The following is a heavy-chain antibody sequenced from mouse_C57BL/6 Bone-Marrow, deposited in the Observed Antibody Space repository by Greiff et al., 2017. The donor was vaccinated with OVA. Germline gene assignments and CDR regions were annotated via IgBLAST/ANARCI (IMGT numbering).Heavy chain of an antibody. CDR2: INYDGSST. V-gene: IGHV5-16*01. J-gene: IGHJ1*03. CDR1: GFTFSDYY. CDR3: ARDDGYSHWYFDV. Sequence: EVMLVESEGGLVQPGSSMKLSCTASGFTFSDYYMAWVRQVPEKGLEWVANINYDGSSTYYLDSLKSRFIISRDNAKNILYLQMSSLKSEDTATYYCARDDGYSHWYFDVWGTGTTVTVSS. D-gene: IGHD2-3*01.